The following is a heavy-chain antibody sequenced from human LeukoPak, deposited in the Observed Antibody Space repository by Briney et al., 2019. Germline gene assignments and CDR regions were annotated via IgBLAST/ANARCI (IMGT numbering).Heavy chain of an antibody. J-gene: IGHJ4*02. Sequence: GSSVKVSCKASGGTFSSYAISWVRQAPGQGLEWMGRIIPILGIANYAQKFQGRVTITADKSTSTAYMELSSLRSEDTAVYYCAREVKWELKTFDYWGQGTLVNVSS. CDR1: GGTFSSYA. V-gene: IGHV1-69*04. CDR2: IIPILGIA. D-gene: IGHD1-26*01. CDR3: AREVKWELKTFDY.